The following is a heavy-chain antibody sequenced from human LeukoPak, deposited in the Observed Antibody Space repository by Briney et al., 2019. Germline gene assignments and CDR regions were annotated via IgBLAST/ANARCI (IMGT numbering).Heavy chain of an antibody. D-gene: IGHD6-13*01. Sequence: GGSLRLSCAASGSTFSSYWMNWVRQAPGKGLVWVSRIASDGSSTTYADSVKGRFSISRDNSKNTLYLQMNSLRAEDTAVYYCARDVATAEVGGYYYGMDVWGQGTTVTVSS. CDR2: IASDGSST. CDR3: ARDVATAEVGGYYYGMDV. CDR1: GSTFSSYW. V-gene: IGHV3-74*01. J-gene: IGHJ6*02.